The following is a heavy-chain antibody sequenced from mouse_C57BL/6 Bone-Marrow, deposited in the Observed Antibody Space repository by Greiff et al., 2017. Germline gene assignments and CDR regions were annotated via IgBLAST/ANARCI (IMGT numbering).Heavy chain of an antibody. Sequence: VQLQESGSELRSPGSSVKLSCKDFDSEVFPIAYMSWVRQKPGHGFEWVGGILPSIGRTIYGEKFEDKATLDADTLSNTAYLELNRLTSEDSAIDYWARGCMVTTTYFDVWGTGTTVTVSS. CDR3: ARGCMVTTTYFDV. CDR2: ILPSIGRT. CDR1: DSEVFPIAY. J-gene: IGHJ1*03. V-gene: IGHV15-2*01. D-gene: IGHD2-2*01.